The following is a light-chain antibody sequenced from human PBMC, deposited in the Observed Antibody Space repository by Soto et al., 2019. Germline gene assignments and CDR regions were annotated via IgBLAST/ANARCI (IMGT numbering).Light chain of an antibody. CDR1: QSVSSSY. CDR3: QQLNSYPLT. J-gene: IGKJ5*01. CDR2: GAS. Sequence: PGERVTLSCRASQSVSSSYLTWYQQKPGQAPRLLIYGASTRATSIPARFSGSGSGTDFTLTISSLQPEDFATYYCQQLNSYPLTFGQGTRLEI. V-gene: IGKV3D-7*01.